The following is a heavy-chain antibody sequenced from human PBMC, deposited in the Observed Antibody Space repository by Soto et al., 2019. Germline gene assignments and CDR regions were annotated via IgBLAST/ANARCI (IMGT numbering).Heavy chain of an antibody. D-gene: IGHD4-4*01. CDR2: VSPYNGNT. Sequence: ASVKVSCKASGYTFTSYGITWVRQAPVQGLEWMGWVSPYNGNTDYAQNLQGRVTMITDTSTSTAYMELRSLRSDDTAVYYCARSRDYNIIDYWGQGTLVTVS. CDR3: ARSRDYNIIDY. CDR1: GYTFTSYG. V-gene: IGHV1-18*04. J-gene: IGHJ4*01.